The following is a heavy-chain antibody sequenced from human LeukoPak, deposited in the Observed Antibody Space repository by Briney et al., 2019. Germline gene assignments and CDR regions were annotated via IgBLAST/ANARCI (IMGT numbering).Heavy chain of an antibody. Sequence: SETLSLTCAVSGYAISSGYYWGWTRQPPGKGLEWIGSIYHSGTTYSNPSLKSRVTMSVNTSKNQSSLKLSSVTAADTAVYYCARGETTAADRREGDAFDVWGQGTIVTVSS. CDR3: ARGETTAADRREGDAFDV. V-gene: IGHV4-38-2*01. D-gene: IGHD4-11*01. J-gene: IGHJ3*01. CDR2: IYHSGTT. CDR1: GYAISSGYY.